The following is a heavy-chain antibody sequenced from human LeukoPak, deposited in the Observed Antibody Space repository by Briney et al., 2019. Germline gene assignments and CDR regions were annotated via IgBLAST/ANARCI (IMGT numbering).Heavy chain of an antibody. CDR2: ISSSGCTI. CDR1: GFTFSSYE. J-gene: IGHJ4*02. Sequence: PGGSLRLSCAASGFTFSSYEMNWVRQAPGKGLEWVSYISSSGCTIYYADSVKGRFTISRDNAKNSLYLQMNSLRAEDTAVYYCARVSGVTRGLDYWGQGTLVTVSS. D-gene: IGHD2-21*02. CDR3: ARVSGVTRGLDY. V-gene: IGHV3-48*03.